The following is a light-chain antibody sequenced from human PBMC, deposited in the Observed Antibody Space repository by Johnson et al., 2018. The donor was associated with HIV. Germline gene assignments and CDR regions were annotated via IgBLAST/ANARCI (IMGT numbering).Light chain of an antibody. CDR3: GTWDSSLSVYV. V-gene: IGLV1-51*01. CDR2: DNN. J-gene: IGLJ1*01. CDR1: SSNIGNNY. Sequence: QSVLTQPPSVSAAPGQKVTSSCSGSSSNIGNNYVSWYQQLPGTAPKLLIYDNNKRPSGIPDRFSGSKSGTSATLGITGLPTGDEADYYCGTWDSSLSVYVFGTGTKVTVL.